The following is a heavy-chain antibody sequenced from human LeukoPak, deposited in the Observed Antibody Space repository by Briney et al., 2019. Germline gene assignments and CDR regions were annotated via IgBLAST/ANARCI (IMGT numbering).Heavy chain of an antibody. CDR2: INSDGSST. D-gene: IGHD4-17*01. CDR3: AKGGATVIDY. CDR1: GFTFSNYW. V-gene: IGHV3-74*01. J-gene: IGHJ4*02. Sequence: GGSLRLPCAASGFTFSNYWMHWVRQAPGKGLVWVSRINSDGSSTTSADSVKGRFTISRDNAKNTLYLQMNSLRAEDTAVYYCAKGGATVIDYWGQGTLVTVFS.